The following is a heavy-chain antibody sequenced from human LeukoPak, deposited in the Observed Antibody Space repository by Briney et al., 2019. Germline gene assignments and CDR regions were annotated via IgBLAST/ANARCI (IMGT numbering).Heavy chain of an antibody. CDR1: GGSISTGDYY. V-gene: IGHV4-30-4*01. J-gene: IGHJ4*02. CDR3: ASRPYYYDNSGLDY. D-gene: IGHD3-22*01. CDR2: IYYSGST. Sequence: PSETLSLTCTVSGGSISTGDYYWSWIRQPPGKGLEWIGYIYYSGSTYYNPSLKSRVTISVDTSKNQFSLKLSSVTAADTAVYYCASRPYYYDNSGLDYWGQGTLVTVSS.